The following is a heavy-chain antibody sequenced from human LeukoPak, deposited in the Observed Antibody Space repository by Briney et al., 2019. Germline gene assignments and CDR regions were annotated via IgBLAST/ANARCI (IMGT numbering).Heavy chain of an antibody. V-gene: IGHV7-4-1*02. CDR2: INTNSGNS. J-gene: IGHJ4*02. Sequence: ASVKVSCKASGYTFTSYAMNWVRQAPGQGLECMGWINTNSGNSIYAQDFTGRFVFSLDTSVTTAYLQINSLEADDSAVYYCMRESYWGQGTQVTVSS. CDR3: MRESY. CDR1: GYTFTSYA.